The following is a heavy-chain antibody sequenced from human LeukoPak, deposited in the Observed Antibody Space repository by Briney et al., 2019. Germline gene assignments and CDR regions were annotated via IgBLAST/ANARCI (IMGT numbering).Heavy chain of an antibody. CDR2: IRYDGSIQ. V-gene: IGHV3-30*02. CDR1: GFPFGSYA. CDR3: ATIAMAGPFDY. D-gene: IGHD6-19*01. Sequence: GGSLRLSCAVAGFPFGSYAMHWVRQAPGKGLEWVAFIRYDGSIQYYADSVKGRFTISRDNSKDTLYLQMSSLRAEDTAVYYCATIAMAGPFDYWGQGTLVTVSS. J-gene: IGHJ4*02.